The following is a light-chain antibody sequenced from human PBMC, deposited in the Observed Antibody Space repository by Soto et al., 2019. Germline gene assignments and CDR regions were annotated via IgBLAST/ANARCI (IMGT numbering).Light chain of an antibody. V-gene: IGLV2-14*03. CDR1: SSDIGGLNY. J-gene: IGLJ1*01. Sequence: QSVLTQPASVSGSPGQSITISCTGTSSDIGGLNYVSWYQQHPGRAPKLLIYDVSNRPSGVSYRFSASKSGNTASLTISGLQAEDEADYYCSSFTTSVTYVFGAGTKLTVL. CDR2: DVS. CDR3: SSFTTSVTYV.